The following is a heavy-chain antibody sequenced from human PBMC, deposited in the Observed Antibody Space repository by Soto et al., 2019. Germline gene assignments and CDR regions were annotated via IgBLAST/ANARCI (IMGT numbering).Heavy chain of an antibody. J-gene: IGHJ3*02. CDR3: AREYSVELQGNAFDI. V-gene: IGHV1-69*08. D-gene: IGHD1-7*01. CDR1: GGTFSSYT. Sequence: QVQLVQSGAEVKKPGSSVKVSCKASGGTFSSYTISWVRQAPGQGLEWMGRIIPILGIANYAQKFQGRVTITADKSTSTAYMELSRLRSEDTAVYYCAREYSVELQGNAFDIWGQGTMVTVSS. CDR2: IIPILGIA.